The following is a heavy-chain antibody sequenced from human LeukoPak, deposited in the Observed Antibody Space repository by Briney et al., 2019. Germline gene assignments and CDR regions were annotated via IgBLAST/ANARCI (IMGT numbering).Heavy chain of an antibody. V-gene: IGHV4-34*01. CDR2: INHSEST. Sequence: PSETLSLTCAVYGGSFSAYYWSWIRQPPGKGLEWIGEINHSESTNYNPSLKSRVTMSVDTPKNQFSLKLYSLTAAGTAVYYCARGLRGTVTTGDADYWGQGTLVTVSS. D-gene: IGHD4-17*01. J-gene: IGHJ4*02. CDR3: ARGLRGTVTTGDADY. CDR1: GGSFSAYY.